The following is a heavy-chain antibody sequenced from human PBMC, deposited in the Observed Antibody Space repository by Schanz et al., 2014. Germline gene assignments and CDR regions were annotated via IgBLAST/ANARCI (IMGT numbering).Heavy chain of an antibody. J-gene: IGHJ6*02. CDR2: INHSGGT. Sequence: QVQLQQWGAGLLKASETLSLTCAVYGGSSSDCYWSWIRQPPGKGLEWIGEINHSGGTNYNPSLKSRVTMSVDTSKNQFSLILTSVTAADTAVYYCARGHDYSRYGMDVWGQGTTVIVSS. V-gene: IGHV4-34*01. CDR1: GGSSSDCY. D-gene: IGHD4-4*01. CDR3: ARGHDYSRYGMDV.